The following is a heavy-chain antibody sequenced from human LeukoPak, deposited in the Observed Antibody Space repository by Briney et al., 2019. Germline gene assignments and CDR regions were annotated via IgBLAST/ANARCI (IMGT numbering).Heavy chain of an antibody. J-gene: IGHJ4*02. CDR2: INDGGDST. Sequence: GGSLRLSCAASGFAFSSYAMSWVRQAPGKGLEWVSSINDGGDSTYFADSVKGRFTISRDKAKNSLYLQMNSLRAEDTAIYYCAREGMVATFDYWGQGTLVTVSS. D-gene: IGHD5-12*01. CDR3: AREGMVATFDY. CDR1: GFAFSSYA. V-gene: IGHV3-23*01.